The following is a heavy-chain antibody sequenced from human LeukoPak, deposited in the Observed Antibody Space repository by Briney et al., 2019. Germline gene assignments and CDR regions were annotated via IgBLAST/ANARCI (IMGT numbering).Heavy chain of an antibody. J-gene: IGHJ4*02. Sequence: PGGSLRLSCAASGFIFNTYDMHWVRQITGKGLEWLSAIDPAGNTYYAGSGKGRFTISRENPKNSLYLQMNSLRAGDTAVYYCVREGPGSGWTYFDYWGQGTLVTVSS. D-gene: IGHD6-19*01. V-gene: IGHV3-13*04. CDR3: VREGPGSGWTYFDY. CDR2: IDPAGNT. CDR1: GFIFNTYD.